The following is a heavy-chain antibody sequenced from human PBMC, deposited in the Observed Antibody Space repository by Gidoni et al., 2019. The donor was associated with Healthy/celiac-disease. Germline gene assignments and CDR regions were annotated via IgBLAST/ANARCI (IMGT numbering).Heavy chain of an antibody. CDR1: GFTFSSYG. V-gene: IGHV3-33*01. Sequence: RLSCAASGFTFSSYGMHWVRQAPGKGLAWVAVIWYDGSNKYYADSVKGRFTISRDNSKNTLYLQMNSLRAEDTAVYYCARGGRFLEWLLSGFDPWGQGTLVTVSS. D-gene: IGHD3-3*01. J-gene: IGHJ5*02. CDR3: ARGGRFLEWLLSGFDP. CDR2: IWYDGSNK.